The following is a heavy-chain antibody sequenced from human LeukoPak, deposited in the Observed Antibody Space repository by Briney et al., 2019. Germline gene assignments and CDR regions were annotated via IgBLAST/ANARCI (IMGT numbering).Heavy chain of an antibody. CDR3: ARIVADRPHYYYYMDV. CDR2: IGGSDDTT. D-gene: IGHD6-6*01. CDR1: GFSFSTYA. Sequence: GESLRLSCEASGFSFSTYAMNWVRQVPEKGLEWVSTIGGSDDTTSYADSVKGRFTISSDYSKNTLYLQMNNLRAEDTAVYYCARIVADRPHYYYYMDVWGEGTTVTVSS. V-gene: IGHV3-23*01. J-gene: IGHJ6*03.